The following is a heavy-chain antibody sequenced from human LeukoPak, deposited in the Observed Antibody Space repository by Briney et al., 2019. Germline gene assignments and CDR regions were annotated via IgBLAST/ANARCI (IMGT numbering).Heavy chain of an antibody. Sequence: GGSLRLSCAASGFTFSSYSMNWVRQAPGKGLEWVSYISSSSSTIYYTDSVRGRFTISRDSAKNSLYLQMNSLRDEDTAVYSCARGPGSGYYPFDHWGQGTLVTVSS. D-gene: IGHD3-22*01. CDR2: ISSSSSTI. J-gene: IGHJ4*02. V-gene: IGHV3-48*02. CDR3: ARGPGSGYYPFDH. CDR1: GFTFSSYS.